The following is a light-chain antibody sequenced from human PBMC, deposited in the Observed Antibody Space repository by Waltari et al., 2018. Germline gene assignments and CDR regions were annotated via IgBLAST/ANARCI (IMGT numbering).Light chain of an antibody. CDR2: DTS. J-gene: IGLJ3*02. CDR1: TGAVTSGHY. CDR3: LLWYSGARWV. V-gene: IGLV7-46*01. Sequence: QAVVTQEPSLTVSPGGTVTLTCGSSTGAVTSGHYPYWFQQKPGKVPRTLIYDTSNKHAWTPARFSGSLLGGKAALTLSGAQPEDEAEYHCLLWYSGARWVFGGGTKLSVL.